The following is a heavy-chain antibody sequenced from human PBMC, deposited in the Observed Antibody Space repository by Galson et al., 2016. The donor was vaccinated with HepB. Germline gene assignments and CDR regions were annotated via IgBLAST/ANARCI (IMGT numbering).Heavy chain of an antibody. CDR2: IHASGDT. J-gene: IGHJ4*02. CDR1: GFSVGDDY. V-gene: IGHV3-53*01. Sequence: SLRLSCAASGFSVGDDYMNWVRQAPGKGLEWVSVIHASGDTNYAGSVEDRFTISRDTSKNTVYLQMSSLRPEDTAVYYCGRDSYDSSSWSVDFWGQGTLVTVSA. D-gene: IGHD6-13*01. CDR3: GRDSYDSSSWSVDF.